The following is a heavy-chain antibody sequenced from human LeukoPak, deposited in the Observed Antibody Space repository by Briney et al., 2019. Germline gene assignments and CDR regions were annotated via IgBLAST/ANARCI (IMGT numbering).Heavy chain of an antibody. V-gene: IGHV1-2*02. Sequence: ASVKVSCKASGYTFTGYYMHWVRQAPGQGLEWMGWINPNSGRTNYAQKFQGRVTMTRDTSISTAYMELSRLRSDDTAVYYCARDAVRFLEWLSPSWFDPWGQGTLVTVSS. D-gene: IGHD3-3*01. CDR1: GYTFTGYY. CDR2: INPNSGRT. CDR3: ARDAVRFLEWLSPSWFDP. J-gene: IGHJ5*02.